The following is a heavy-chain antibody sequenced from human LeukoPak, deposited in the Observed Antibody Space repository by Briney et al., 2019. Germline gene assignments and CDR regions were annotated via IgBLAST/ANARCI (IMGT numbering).Heavy chain of an antibody. D-gene: IGHD3-22*01. V-gene: IGHV3-15*01. CDR3: TTPVHYSDSRFDF. Sequence: GGSLRLSCAGSRLPFSIAWMTWVRQAPGKGLEWVGRIKSRADGGTTDYAAPVKGRFAISRDDSKCTVYLQMNSLRTEDAAVYYCTTPVHYSDSRFDFWGQGTLVTVSS. CDR2: IKSRADGGTT. J-gene: IGHJ4*02. CDR1: RLPFSIAW.